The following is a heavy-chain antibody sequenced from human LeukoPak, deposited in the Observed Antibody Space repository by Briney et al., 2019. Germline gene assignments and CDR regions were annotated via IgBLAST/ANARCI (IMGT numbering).Heavy chain of an antibody. CDR2: IRSKAYGGTT. CDR3: TAYDPSDYYGMDV. J-gene: IGHJ6*02. D-gene: IGHD5-12*01. CDR1: GFTSGDYA. V-gene: IGHV3-49*04. Sequence: GGSLRLSCTASGFTSGDYAMTWVRQAPGKGLEWVGFIRSKAYGGTTEFAASAKGRFIISRDDSKSIAYLQMNSLKTEDTAVYYCTAYDPSDYYGMDVWGQGTTVTVS.